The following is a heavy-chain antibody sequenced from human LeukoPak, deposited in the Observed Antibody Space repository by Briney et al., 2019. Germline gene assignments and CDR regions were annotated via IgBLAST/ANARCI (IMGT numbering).Heavy chain of an antibody. Sequence: GGSLRLSCAASGFTFSHYGMNWVRQAPGKGLEWVSGISGSGGITYYADSVKGRFTISRDNSKNTLYLQMNSLSAEDTAVYYCAKAPYYYDSSAPPAYAFDIWGQGTMVTVSS. D-gene: IGHD3-22*01. V-gene: IGHV3-23*01. J-gene: IGHJ3*02. CDR1: GFTFSHYG. CDR3: AKAPYYYDSSAPPAYAFDI. CDR2: ISGSGGIT.